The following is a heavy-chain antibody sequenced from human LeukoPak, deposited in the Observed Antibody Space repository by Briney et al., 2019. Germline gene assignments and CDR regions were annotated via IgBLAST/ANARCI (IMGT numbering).Heavy chain of an antibody. CDR1: GGSISSADYY. V-gene: IGHV4-31*03. D-gene: IGHD1-14*01. CDR2: IYYTSST. CDR3: ARTNPDWYFDL. J-gene: IGHJ2*01. Sequence: SQTLSLTCTVSGGSISSADYYWSWIRQPPVKRLERIGFIYYTSSTSSNPSLKSRLTIPVDTSRNKFSLKLSSVTAADTAVYFCARTNPDWYFDLWGRGSLVTVSS.